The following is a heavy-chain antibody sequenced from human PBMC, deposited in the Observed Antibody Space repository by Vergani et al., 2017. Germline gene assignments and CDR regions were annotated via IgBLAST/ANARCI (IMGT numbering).Heavy chain of an antibody. CDR2: INSDGSST. CDR3: ARDRGWNGGYVDY. CDR1: GFTFSSYW. J-gene: IGHJ4*02. D-gene: IGHD2-8*01. V-gene: IGHV3-74*01. Sequence: EVQLVESGGGLVQPGGSLRLSCAASGFTFSSYWMHWVRQAPGKGLVWVSRINSDGSSTRYADSVKGRFTISRDNAKNTLYLQMNSLSAEDTAVYYCARDRGWNGGYVDYWGQGTLVTVSS.